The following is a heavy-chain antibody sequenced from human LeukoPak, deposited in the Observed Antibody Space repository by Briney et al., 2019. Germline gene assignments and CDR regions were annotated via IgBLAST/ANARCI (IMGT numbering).Heavy chain of an antibody. CDR2: ISSSSSYI. Sequence: PGGSLRLSCAASGFTFSSYSMNWVRQAPGKGLEWVSSISSSSSYIYYADSVKGRFTISRDNAKNSLYLQMNSLRAEDTAVYYCAKGPLTGYYTLDAFDIWGQGTMVTVSS. J-gene: IGHJ3*02. D-gene: IGHD3-9*01. CDR1: GFTFSSYS. CDR3: AKGPLTGYYTLDAFDI. V-gene: IGHV3-21*01.